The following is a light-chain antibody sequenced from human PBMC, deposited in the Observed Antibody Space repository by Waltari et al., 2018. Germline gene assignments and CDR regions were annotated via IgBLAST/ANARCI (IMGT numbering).Light chain of an antibody. J-gene: IGKJ2*01. CDR2: DAS. V-gene: IGKV3-11*01. CDR3: KQRSNWPYT. CDR1: QSVSSY. Sequence: EIVLTQSPATLSLSPGERATLSCRASQSVSSYLAWYQQKPGQAPRLLIYDASNRATGIPARFSGSGSGTDFTLTISSLEPEDFAVYYCKQRSNWPYTFGQGTKLGIK.